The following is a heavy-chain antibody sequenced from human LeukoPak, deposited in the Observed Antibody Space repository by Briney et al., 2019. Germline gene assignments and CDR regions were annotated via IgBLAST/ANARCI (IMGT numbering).Heavy chain of an antibody. Sequence: PGGSLRLSCAASGFTISSYWMSWVRQAPGKGLEWVANIKQDGSEKYYVDSVKGRFTISRDNAKNSLYLQMNSLRAEDTAVYYCARDGYCSSTSCQQDYYYYYGMDVWGQGTTVTVSS. J-gene: IGHJ6*02. CDR3: ARDGYCSSTSCQQDYYYYYGMDV. CDR1: GFTISSYW. CDR2: IKQDGSEK. V-gene: IGHV3-7*01. D-gene: IGHD2-2*03.